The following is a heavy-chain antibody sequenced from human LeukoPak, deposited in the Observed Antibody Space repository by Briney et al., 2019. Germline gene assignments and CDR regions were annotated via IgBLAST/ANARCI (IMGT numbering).Heavy chain of an antibody. J-gene: IGHJ4*02. V-gene: IGHV3-23*01. Sequence: GGSLRLSCAASGFTFSSYAMSWVRQAPGKGLEWVSAISSSGGSTYYADSVKGRFTISRDNSKNTLYLQMNSLRAEDTAVYYCAKDGAYCGGDCYPYYFDYWGQGTLVTVSS. CDR3: AKDGAYCGGDCYPYYFDY. CDR1: GFTFSSYA. CDR2: ISSSGGST. D-gene: IGHD2-21*02.